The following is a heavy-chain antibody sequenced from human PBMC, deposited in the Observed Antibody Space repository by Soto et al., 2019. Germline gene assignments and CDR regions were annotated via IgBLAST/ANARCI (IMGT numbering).Heavy chain of an antibody. CDR1: GGSISSGGYY. V-gene: IGHV4-31*03. D-gene: IGHD2-2*01. CDR2: IYYSGST. CDR3: ARDAVPAAINYYYGMDV. J-gene: IGHJ6*02. Sequence: SETLSLTCTVSGGSISSGGYYWSWIRQHPGKGLEWIGYIYYSGSTYYNPSLKSRVTISVDTSKNQFSLKLSSVTAADTAVYYCARDAVPAAINYYYGMDVWGQGTTVTV.